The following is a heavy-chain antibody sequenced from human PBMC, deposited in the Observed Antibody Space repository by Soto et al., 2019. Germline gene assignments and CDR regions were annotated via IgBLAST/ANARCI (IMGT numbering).Heavy chain of an antibody. V-gene: IGHV4-38-2*01. CDR3: TRSLYSSSWYAGS. D-gene: IGHD6-13*01. J-gene: IGHJ4*02. CDR1: GYSISSGYY. CDR2: VYHSGTT. Sequence: SETLSLTCGVSGYSISSGYYWGWIRQPPGKGLEWIGSVYHSGTTYYNPSLKSRVTISLDTSKNQFSLRLTSVTAADTAMYFCTRSLYSSSWYAGSWGQGTLVTAPQ.